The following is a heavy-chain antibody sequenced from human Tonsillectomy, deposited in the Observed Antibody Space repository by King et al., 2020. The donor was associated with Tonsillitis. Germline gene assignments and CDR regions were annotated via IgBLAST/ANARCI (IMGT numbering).Heavy chain of an antibody. D-gene: IGHD3-22*01. Sequence: VQLVESGGGVVQPGRSLRLSCAASGFTFSSYDIHWVRQAPGKGLEWVAVISYDGSNKYYADSVKGRFTISRDNSKNTMYLQMNSLRADDTAVYYCAKDLYYYDSSDYLYSCGQGTLVTVSS. CDR2: ISYDGSNK. CDR3: AKDLYYYDSSDYLYS. V-gene: IGHV3-30*18. J-gene: IGHJ4*02. CDR1: GFTFSSYD.